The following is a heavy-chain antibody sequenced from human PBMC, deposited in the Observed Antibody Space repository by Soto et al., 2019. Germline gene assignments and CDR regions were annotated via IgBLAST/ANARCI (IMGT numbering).Heavy chain of an antibody. CDR3: ARSDLYKWLLVSV. J-gene: IGHJ4*02. V-gene: IGHV3-30-3*01. CDR2: ISYDGSNK. D-gene: IGHD5-12*01. Sequence: QVQLVESGGGVVQPGRSLRLSCAASGFTFSSYAMHWVRQAPGKGLEWVAVISYDGSNKYYADSVKGRFTISRDNSKNTLYLQMNSLRAEDTAVYYCARSDLYKWLLVSVWGQGTLVTVSS. CDR1: GFTFSSYA.